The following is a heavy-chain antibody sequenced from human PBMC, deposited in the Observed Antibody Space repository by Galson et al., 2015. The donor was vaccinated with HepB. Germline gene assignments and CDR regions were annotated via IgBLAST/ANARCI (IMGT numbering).Heavy chain of an antibody. CDR2: ITSSGGNS. CDR3: AEDGIMVANNPYHFHY. V-gene: IGHV3-23*01. D-gene: IGHD2-15*01. Sequence: SLRLSCAASGFSFTRYAMTWVRQAPGKGLEWVPSITSSGGNSYYTDSVKGRFTVSRDNSKNTLLLQLNSPRAEDTAMYFCAEDGIMVANNPYHFHYWGQGTLVTVSS. J-gene: IGHJ4*02. CDR1: GFSFTRYA.